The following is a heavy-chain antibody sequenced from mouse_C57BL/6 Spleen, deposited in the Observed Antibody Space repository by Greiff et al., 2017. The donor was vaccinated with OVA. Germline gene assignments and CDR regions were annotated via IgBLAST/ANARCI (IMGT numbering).Heavy chain of an antibody. CDR2: IDPETGGT. D-gene: IGHD1-1*01. V-gene: IGHV1-15*01. CDR1: GYTFTDYE. J-gene: IGHJ2*01. Sequence: QVQLQQSGAELVRPGASVTLSCKASGYTFTDYEMHWVKQTPVHGLEWIGAIDPETGGTAYNQKFKGKAILTADKSSSPAYMELRSLTSEDSAVYYCTPIYYGSSRYFDYWGQGTTLTVSS. CDR3: TPIYYGSSRYFDY.